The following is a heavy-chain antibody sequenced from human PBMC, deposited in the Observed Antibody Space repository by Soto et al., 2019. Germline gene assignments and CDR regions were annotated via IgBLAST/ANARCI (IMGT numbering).Heavy chain of an antibody. D-gene: IGHD3-9*01. CDR3: AGNYDILTGYYTPFDY. CDR1: GFTFSSYW. Sequence: GGSLRLSCAASGFTFSSYWMSWVRQAPGKGLEWVANIKQDGSEKYYVDSVKGRFTISRDNAKNSLYLQMNSLRAEDTAVYYCAGNYDILTGYYTPFDYWGQGTLVTVSS. J-gene: IGHJ4*02. V-gene: IGHV3-7*01. CDR2: IKQDGSEK.